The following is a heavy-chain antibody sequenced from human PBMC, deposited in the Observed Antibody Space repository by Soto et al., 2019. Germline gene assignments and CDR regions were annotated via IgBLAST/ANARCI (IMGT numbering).Heavy chain of an antibody. CDR3: AARYFDWLLSNDAFDI. J-gene: IGHJ3*02. V-gene: IGHV1-58*02. D-gene: IGHD3-9*01. CDR2: IVVGSGNT. CDR1: GFTFTSSA. Sequence: SVKVSCKASGFTFTSSAMQWVRQARGQRLEWIGWIVVGSGNTNYAQKFQERVTITRDMSTSTAYMELSSLRSEDTAVYYCAARYFDWLLSNDAFDIWGQGTMVTVSS.